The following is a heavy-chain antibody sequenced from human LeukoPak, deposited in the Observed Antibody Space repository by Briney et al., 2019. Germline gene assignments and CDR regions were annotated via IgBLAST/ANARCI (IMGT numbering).Heavy chain of an antibody. D-gene: IGHD3-16*01. Sequence: GGSLRLSCAASGFTFSNYAMSWVRQAPGKGLEWVSVISGSGGSTYYADSVKGRFTISRDNSKNTLYVQMNSLRAEDTAIYYCARDRLGAMLFFDSWGQGTLVTVSS. V-gene: IGHV3-23*01. CDR2: ISGSGGST. CDR3: ARDRLGAMLFFDS. CDR1: GFTFSNYA. J-gene: IGHJ4*02.